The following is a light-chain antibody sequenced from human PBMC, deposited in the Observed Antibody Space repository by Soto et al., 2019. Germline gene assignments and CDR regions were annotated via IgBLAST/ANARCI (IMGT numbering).Light chain of an antibody. CDR1: QSVSIY. CDR3: QQRSNWPLT. Sequence: EIVLTQSPATLSLSPGERATLSCRASQSVSIYLAWYQQKPDQAPRLLIYDASNRATGIPARFSGSGSGTDFILTISSLEPEYFAVYYCQQRSNWPLTFGGGTKREIK. V-gene: IGKV3-11*01. J-gene: IGKJ4*01. CDR2: DAS.